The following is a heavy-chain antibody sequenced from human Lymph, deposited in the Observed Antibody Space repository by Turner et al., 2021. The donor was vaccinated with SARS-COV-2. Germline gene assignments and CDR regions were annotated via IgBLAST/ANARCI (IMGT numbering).Heavy chain of an antibody. Sequence: QVQLVESGGGVVQPGRSLRFSCAASGFTFSSYAMHWVRQAPGKGLEWVALISYDGSNKYYADSVKGRFTISRDNSKNTLYLQMNSLRAEDTAIYYCARDSGGSLDLCGRGTLVTVSS. J-gene: IGHJ2*01. CDR2: ISYDGSNK. CDR3: ARDSGGSLDL. CDR1: GFTFSSYA. V-gene: IGHV3-30-3*01.